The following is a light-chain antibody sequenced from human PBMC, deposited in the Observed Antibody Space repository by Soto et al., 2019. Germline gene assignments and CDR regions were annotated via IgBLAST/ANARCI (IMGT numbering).Light chain of an antibody. J-gene: IGKJ4*01. Sequence: DIQMTQSPSSLSASVGDRVTITCRASQGISSHLAWFQQKPGKVPKLLIYAASTLQSGVPSRFSGSGSGTDFTLTISSLQPEDVATYYCQKYNSAPLGFGGGTKVEIK. CDR1: QGISSH. CDR2: AAS. CDR3: QKYNSAPLG. V-gene: IGKV1-27*01.